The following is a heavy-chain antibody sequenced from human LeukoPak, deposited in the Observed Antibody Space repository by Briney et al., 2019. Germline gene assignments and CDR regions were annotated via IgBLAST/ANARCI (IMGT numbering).Heavy chain of an antibody. CDR1: GVTFRNAW. J-gene: IGHJ4*02. D-gene: IGHD6-6*01. CDR3: ARYLSVAVFDY. CDR2: ISSSGSTI. V-gene: IGHV3-11*04. Sequence: GGSLRLSCTTSGVTFRNAWMSWVRQAPGKGLEWVSYISSSGSTIYYADSVKGRFTISRDNAKNSLYLQMNSLRAEDTAVYYCARYLSVAVFDYWGQGTLVTVSS.